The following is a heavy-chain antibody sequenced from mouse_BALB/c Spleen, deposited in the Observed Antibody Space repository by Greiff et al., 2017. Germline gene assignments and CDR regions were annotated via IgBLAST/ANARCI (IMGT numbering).Heavy chain of an antibody. CDR1: GFSLSRYS. CDR2: IWSGGST. Sequence: QVQLKQSGPGLVAPSQSLSITCTVSGFSLSRYSVHWVRQPPGKGLEWLGVIWSGGSTDYNAAFISRLSISKDNSKSQVFFKMNSLQANDTAIYYCARTRFYYAMDYWGQGTSVTVSS. V-gene: IGHV2-2*02. J-gene: IGHJ4*01. CDR3: ARTRFYYAMDY.